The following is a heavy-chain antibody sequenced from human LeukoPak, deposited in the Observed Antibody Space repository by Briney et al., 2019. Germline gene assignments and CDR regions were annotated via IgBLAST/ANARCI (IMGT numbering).Heavy chain of an antibody. CDR1: TFTFSNYG. Sequence: GGSLRLSCAASTFTFSNYGMHWVRQAPGKGLEWVAVISDDGSNKEYADSVRGRFTISRDNSKNTLYLQMSSLRADDTAVYNCAKVGYTGSYMHAFDIWGQGTMVTVSS. V-gene: IGHV3-30*18. D-gene: IGHD1-26*01. CDR2: ISDDGSNK. CDR3: AKVGYTGSYMHAFDI. J-gene: IGHJ3*02.